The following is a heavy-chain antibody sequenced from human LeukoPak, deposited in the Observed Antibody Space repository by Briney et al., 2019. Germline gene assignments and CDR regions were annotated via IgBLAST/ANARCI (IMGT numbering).Heavy chain of an antibody. D-gene: IGHD6-13*01. Sequence: PGGSLRLSCAASGFTFSSYWISWVRQAPGKGLEWVANIKQDGSEKYYVDSVKGRFTISRDNAKNSLYLQMNSLRAEDTAVYYCARDKSSSWYDYYYYMDVWGKGTTVTVSS. CDR2: IKQDGSEK. CDR1: GFTFSSYW. V-gene: IGHV3-7*01. CDR3: ARDKSSSWYDYYYYMDV. J-gene: IGHJ6*03.